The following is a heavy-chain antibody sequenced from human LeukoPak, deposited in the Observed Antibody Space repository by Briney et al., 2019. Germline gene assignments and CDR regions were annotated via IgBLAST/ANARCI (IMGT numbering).Heavy chain of an antibody. D-gene: IGHD6-19*01. CDR1: GFTFGDYA. CDR3: AKGPRSSSGLYYYYYMDV. CDR2: ISWDGGST. J-gene: IGHJ6*03. V-gene: IGHV3-43D*04. Sequence: GGSLRLSCAASGFTFGDYAMHWVRQAPGKGLEWVSLISWDGGSTYYADSVKGRFTISRDNSKNSLYLQMNSLRAEDTALYYCAKGPRSSSGLYYYYYMDVWGKGTTVTVSS.